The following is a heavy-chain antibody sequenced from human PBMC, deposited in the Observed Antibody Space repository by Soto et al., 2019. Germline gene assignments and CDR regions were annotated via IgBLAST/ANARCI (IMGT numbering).Heavy chain of an antibody. D-gene: IGHD5-12*01. CDR2: IKQDGSEK. J-gene: IGHJ5*02. CDR3: ARYKSGYDGTYNWFDP. CDR1: GFTFSSYW. Sequence: SLRLSCAASGFTFSSYWMSWVRQAPGKGLEWVANIKQDGSEKYYVDSVKGRFTISRDNAKNSLYLQMNSLRAEDTAVYYCARYKSGYDGTYNWFDPWGQGTLVTVSS. V-gene: IGHV3-7*03.